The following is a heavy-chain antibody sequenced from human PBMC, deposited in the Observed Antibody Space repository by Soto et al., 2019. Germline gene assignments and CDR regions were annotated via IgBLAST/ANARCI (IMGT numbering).Heavy chain of an antibody. J-gene: IGHJ4*02. CDR3: ARVGRYYGSGSYYPLFDY. CDR1: GGSISSSNW. Sequence: QVQLQESGPGLVKPSGTLSLTCAVSGGSISSSNWWSWVRQPPGKGLEWIGEIYHSGSTNYNPSLKSRVTISVDKSKSQFSLKLSSVTAADTAVYYCARVGRYYGSGSYYPLFDYWGQGTLVTVSS. V-gene: IGHV4-4*02. D-gene: IGHD3-10*01. CDR2: IYHSGST.